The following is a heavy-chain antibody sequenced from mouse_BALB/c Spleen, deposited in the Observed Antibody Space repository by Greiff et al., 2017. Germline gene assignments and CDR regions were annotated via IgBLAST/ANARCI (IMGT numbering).Heavy chain of an antibody. CDR2: ISYSGST. V-gene: IGHV3-8*02. CDR3: ARSYYGSSYWYFDV. CDR1: GDSITSGY. Sequence: DVKLVESGPSLVKPSQSLSLTCSVTGDSITSGYWNWIRKFPGNKLEYMGYISYSGSTYYNPSLKSRISITRDTSKNQYYLQLNSVTTEDTATYYCARSYYGSSYWYFDVWGAGTTVTVSS. J-gene: IGHJ1*01. D-gene: IGHD1-1*01.